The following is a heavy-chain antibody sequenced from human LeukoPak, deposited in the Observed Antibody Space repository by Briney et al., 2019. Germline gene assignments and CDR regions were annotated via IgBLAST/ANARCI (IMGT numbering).Heavy chain of an antibody. Sequence: GGSLRLSCAASGFTFSSYSMNWVRQAPGKGLEWVSYISSSSSTIYYADSVKGRFTISRDNAKNSLYLQMNSLRAEDTAVYYCARDHIVVVTANSMDVWGKGTTVTVSS. V-gene: IGHV3-48*01. CDR2: ISSSSSTI. CDR1: GFTFSSYS. J-gene: IGHJ6*03. CDR3: ARDHIVVVTANSMDV. D-gene: IGHD2-21*02.